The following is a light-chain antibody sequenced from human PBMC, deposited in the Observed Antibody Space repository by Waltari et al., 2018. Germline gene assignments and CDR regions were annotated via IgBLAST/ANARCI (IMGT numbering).Light chain of an antibody. CDR2: AAS. CDR1: QIISIY. Sequence: DIQMTQSPSSLSASVGDSVTITCRASQIISIYLNWYQQRPGEAAKLLLYAASSMQSGVPSRFSGSGSGTDFTLTISSLQPEDFATYYCQQSYSYPPTFGGGTKVEIK. J-gene: IGKJ4*01. V-gene: IGKV1-39*01. CDR3: QQSYSYPPT.